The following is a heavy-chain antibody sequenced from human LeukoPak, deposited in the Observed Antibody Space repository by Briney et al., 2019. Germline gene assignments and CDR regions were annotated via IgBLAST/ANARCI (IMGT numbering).Heavy chain of an antibody. CDR2: FDPEDGET. D-gene: IGHD3-9*01. CDR1: GYTLTELS. Sequence: GASVKVSCKVSGYTLTELSIHWVRQAPGKGLEWMGGFDPEDGETIYAQKFQGRVTMTEDTSTDTAYMELSSLRSEDTAVYYCATLGGYYDILTGKAADYWGQGTLVTVSS. J-gene: IGHJ4*02. CDR3: ATLGGYYDILTGKAADY. V-gene: IGHV1-24*01.